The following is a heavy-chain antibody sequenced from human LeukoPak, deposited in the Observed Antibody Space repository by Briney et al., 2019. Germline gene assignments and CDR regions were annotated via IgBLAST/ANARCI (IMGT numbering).Heavy chain of an antibody. V-gene: IGHV3-21*01. CDR3: ARDGYMALDY. CDR2: ISSSSSYI. Sequence: PGGSLRLSCTASGFTFSRYSMNWVRQAPGKGLEWVSYISSSSSYIYYADSVKGRFTISKDNAKNSMYLQMNSLRDVDTAVYYCARDGYMALDYWGQGTLVTVSS. D-gene: IGHD5-24*01. CDR1: GFTFSRYS. J-gene: IGHJ4*02.